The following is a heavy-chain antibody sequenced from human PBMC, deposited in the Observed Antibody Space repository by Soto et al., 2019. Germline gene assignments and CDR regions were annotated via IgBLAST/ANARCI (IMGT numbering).Heavy chain of an antibody. CDR2: ISPYGGST. Sequence: QVQLVQSGAEVKKPGASVKVSCKASGFTFTNYFFHWVRQARRQGLEWMGIISPYGGSTNYVQSLQGRVHMTSDTSTSTVYMELSSLRSEDTAVYYCARGDGRGSSGFYYYYGMDVWGHGTTVTVSS. J-gene: IGHJ6*02. CDR3: ARGDGRGSSGFYYYYGMDV. V-gene: IGHV1-46*01. CDR1: GFTFTNYF. D-gene: IGHD6-25*01.